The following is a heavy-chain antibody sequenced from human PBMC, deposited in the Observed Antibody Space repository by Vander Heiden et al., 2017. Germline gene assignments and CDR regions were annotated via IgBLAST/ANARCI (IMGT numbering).Heavy chain of an antibody. CDR3: ATDADYDTY. CDR2: ISSSSDYI. D-gene: IGHD4-17*01. Sequence: EVQLVESGGGLVKPGGSLRLSCAASGFTFSDYSMNWVRQAPGNGLEWVSSISSSSDYIYHADSVRGRFTISRDNAKNSLFLQMNSLRAEDTAVYYCATDADYDTYWGQGTLVTVSS. J-gene: IGHJ4*02. V-gene: IGHV3-21*01. CDR1: GFTFSDYS.